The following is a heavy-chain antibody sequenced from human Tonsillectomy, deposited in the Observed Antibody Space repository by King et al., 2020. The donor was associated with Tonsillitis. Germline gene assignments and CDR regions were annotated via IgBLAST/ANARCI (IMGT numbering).Heavy chain of an antibody. V-gene: IGHV4-34*01. CDR1: GGSFSGYY. CDR2: INHSGST. J-gene: IGHJ4*02. CDR3: ARGREKDIVVVVAATLSGNFDY. D-gene: IGHD2-15*01. Sequence: VQLQQWGAGLLKPSETLSLTCAVYGGSFSGYYWSWIRQPLGKGLEWIGEINHSGSTYYNPYLKSRVTISVDTSKNQFSLKLSSVTVAETAVYYCARGREKDIVVVVAATLSGNFDYWGQGTLVTVSS.